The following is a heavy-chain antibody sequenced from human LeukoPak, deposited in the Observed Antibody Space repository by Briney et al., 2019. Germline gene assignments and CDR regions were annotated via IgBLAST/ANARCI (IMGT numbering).Heavy chain of an antibody. V-gene: IGHV3-30*02. Sequence: GGSLRLSCAASGFTSSSYGMHWVRQAPGKGLEWVAFIRYDGSNKYYADSVKGRFTISRDNSKNTLYLQMNSLRAEDTAVYYCAKDWQFLWFGEERDYYYYMDVWGKGTTVTISS. J-gene: IGHJ6*03. D-gene: IGHD3-10*01. CDR3: AKDWQFLWFGEERDYYYYMDV. CDR2: IRYDGSNK. CDR1: GFTSSSYG.